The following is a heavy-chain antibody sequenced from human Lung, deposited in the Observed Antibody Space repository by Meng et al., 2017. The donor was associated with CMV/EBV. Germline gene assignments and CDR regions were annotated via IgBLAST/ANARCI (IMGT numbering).Heavy chain of an antibody. V-gene: IGHV3-48*02. CDR2: ISSSSSTI. CDR1: GFTFSSYS. CDR3: ARIGIAAADPNLFDP. Sequence: GGSLRLSCAASGFTFSSYSMNWVRQAPGKGLEWVSYISSSSSTIYYADSVKGRFTISRDNAKNSLYLQMNSLRDEDTAVYYCARIGIAAADPNLFDPWGQGXLVTVSS. D-gene: IGHD6-13*01. J-gene: IGHJ5*02.